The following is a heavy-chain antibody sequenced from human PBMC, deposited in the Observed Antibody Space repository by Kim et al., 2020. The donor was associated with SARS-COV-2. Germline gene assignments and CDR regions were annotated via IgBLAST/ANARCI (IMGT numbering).Heavy chain of an antibody. CDR2: IRSKAYGGTT. CDR3: TRGGGYSNYRRGMDV. D-gene: IGHD4-4*01. Sequence: GGSLRLSCTASGFTFGDYAMSWFRQAPGKGLEWVGFIRSKAYGGTTEYAASVKGRFTISRDDSKSIAYLQMNSLKTEDTAVYYCTRGGGYSNYRRGMDVWGQGTTVTVSS. V-gene: IGHV3-49*03. CDR1: GFTFGDYA. J-gene: IGHJ6*02.